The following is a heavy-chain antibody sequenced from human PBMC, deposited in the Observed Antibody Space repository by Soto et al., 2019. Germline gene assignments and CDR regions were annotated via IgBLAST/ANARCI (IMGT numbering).Heavy chain of an antibody. CDR2: IIPIFGTA. V-gene: IGHV1-69*06. J-gene: IGHJ6*02. CDR3: AREAGEYSGSYYVTYYYYGMDV. CDR1: GGTFSSYA. D-gene: IGHD1-26*01. Sequence: SVKVSCKASGGTFSSYAISWVRQAPGQGLEWMGGIIPIFGTANYAQKFQGRVTITADKSTSTAYMELSSPRSEDTAVYYCAREAGEYSGSYYVTYYYYGMDVWGQGTTVTVSS.